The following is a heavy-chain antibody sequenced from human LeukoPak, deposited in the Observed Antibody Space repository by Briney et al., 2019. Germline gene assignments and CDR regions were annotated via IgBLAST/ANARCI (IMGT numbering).Heavy chain of an antibody. CDR2: IRYDGSNK. CDR1: GFTFSSYG. V-gene: IGHV3-30*02. J-gene: IGHJ4*02. D-gene: IGHD4-17*01. Sequence: PGGSLRLSCAASGFTFSSYGMHWVRQAPGKGLEWVAFIRYDGSNKYYADSVKGRFTISRDNSKSTLYLQMNSLRAEDTAVYYCAKDMVGYGDLFDYWGQGTLVTVSS. CDR3: AKDMVGYGDLFDY.